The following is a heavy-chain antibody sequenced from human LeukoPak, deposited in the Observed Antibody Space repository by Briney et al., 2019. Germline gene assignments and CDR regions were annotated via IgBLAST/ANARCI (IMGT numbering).Heavy chain of an antibody. J-gene: IGHJ5*02. CDR2: ISSNGDNT. CDR3: ARDLRSSGWYPHWFDP. D-gene: IGHD6-19*01. Sequence: GGSLRLSCSVSGFTFSTYVMHWVRRAPGKGLEYVSAISSNGDNTYYADSVKGRFTISRDNSKNTLYLQMNSLRAEDTAVYYCARDLRSSGWYPHWFDPWGQGTLVTVSS. CDR1: GFTFSTYV. V-gene: IGHV3-64*04.